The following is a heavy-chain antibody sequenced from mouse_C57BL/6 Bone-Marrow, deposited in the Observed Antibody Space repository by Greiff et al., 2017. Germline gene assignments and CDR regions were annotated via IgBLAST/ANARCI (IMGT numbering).Heavy chain of an antibody. CDR3: ARLRTCYSDWYFDV. CDR1: GFTFSDYY. CDR2: ISNGGGST. V-gene: IGHV5-12*01. D-gene: IGHD2-12*01. J-gene: IGHJ1*03. Sequence: EVQLVESGGGLVQPGGSLKLSCAASGFTFSDYYMYWVRQTPEKRLEWVAYISNGGGSTDYPDTVKGRFTISRDNAKNTLYLQMSRRQSEDTAMYYCARLRTCYSDWYFDVWGTGTTVTVSS.